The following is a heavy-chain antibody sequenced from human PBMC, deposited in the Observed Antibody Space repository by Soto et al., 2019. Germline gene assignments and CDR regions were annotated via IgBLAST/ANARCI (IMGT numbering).Heavy chain of an antibody. CDR1: VGSVYSNGHY. CDR2: IDNNGVT. D-gene: IGHD2-15*01. V-gene: IGHV4-39*01. J-gene: IGHJ4*02. CDR3: GKILVGATGNTDADS. Sequence: WETLSLTCIFPVGSVYSNGHYCGWIRQPPGKGLEWIGSIDNNGVTNYNSSLKSRVTISRDTSKNQFSLRLTSVTAADTAVYYCGKILVGATGNTDADSRGPGTLVTVYS.